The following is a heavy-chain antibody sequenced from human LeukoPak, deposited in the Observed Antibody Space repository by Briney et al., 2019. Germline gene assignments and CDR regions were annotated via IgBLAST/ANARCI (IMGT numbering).Heavy chain of an antibody. CDR3: AREMRSPRGGFDY. J-gene: IGHJ4*02. V-gene: IGHV4-39*07. CDR1: SGSISSSSYY. D-gene: IGHD3-10*01. CDR2: MYYSGST. Sequence: SETLSLTCTVSSGSISSSSYYWGWIRQPPGMGLEWIGSMYYSGSTYYNPSLMSRVTISVDTSKSQFSLKLSSVTAADTAVYYCAREMRSPRGGFDYWDQGTLVTVSS.